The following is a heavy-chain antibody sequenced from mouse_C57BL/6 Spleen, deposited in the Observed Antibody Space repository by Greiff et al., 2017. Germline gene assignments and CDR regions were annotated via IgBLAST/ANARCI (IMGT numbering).Heavy chain of an antibody. CDR1: GYTFTSYW. CDR2: IDPSDSYT. CDR3: ARAGNYYSNCYCDY. Sequence: QVQLQQPGAELVKPGASVKLSCKASGYTFTSYWMQWVKQRPGQGLEWIGEIDPSDSYTNYNQKFKGKATLTVDTSSSTAYMQLSSLTSEDSAVYYCARAGNYYSNCYCDYWGQGTTLTVSS. D-gene: IGHD2-5*01. V-gene: IGHV1-50*01. J-gene: IGHJ2*01.